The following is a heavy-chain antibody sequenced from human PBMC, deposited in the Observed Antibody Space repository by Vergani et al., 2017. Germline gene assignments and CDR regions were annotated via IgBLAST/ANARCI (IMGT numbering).Heavy chain of an antibody. CDR1: GFSISGYY. V-gene: IGHV4-59*01. Sequence: QVRLQESGPGLVQPSETLSLTCSVSGFSISGYYWSWIRQPPGKELEWIGYMYHIGSTNYNPSLETRVTTSGDTAKNEFFLKLNSVTAADTAVYYCGRVADVCGLRSRLLDLWGRGSLVAVSS. J-gene: IGHJ4*02. CDR2: MYHIGST. CDR3: GRVADVCGLRSRLLDL. D-gene: IGHD3-10*01.